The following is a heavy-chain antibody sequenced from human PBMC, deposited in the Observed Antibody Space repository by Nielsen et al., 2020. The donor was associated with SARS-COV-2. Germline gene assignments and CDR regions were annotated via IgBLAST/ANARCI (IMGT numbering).Heavy chain of an antibody. CDR1: GDSVSSNSAA. CDR3: ARVLAVAGGIDY. CDR2: TYYRSKWYN. J-gene: IGHJ4*02. D-gene: IGHD6-19*01. V-gene: IGHV6-1*01. Sequence: SETLSLTCAISGDSVSSNSAAWNWIRQSPSRGLEWLGRTYYRSKWYNDYAVSVKSRITINPDTSKNQFSLQLNSVAPEDTAVYYCARVLAVAGGIDYWGQGTLVTVSS.